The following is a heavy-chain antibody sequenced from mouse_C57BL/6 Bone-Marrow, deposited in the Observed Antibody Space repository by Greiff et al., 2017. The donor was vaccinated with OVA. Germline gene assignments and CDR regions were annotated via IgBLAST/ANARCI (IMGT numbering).Heavy chain of an antibody. Sequence: EVKLVESGGGLVKPGGSLKLSCAASGFTFSSYAMSWVRQTPEKRPEWVATISDGGSYTYYPDNVKGRFTISRDNAKNNLYLQMSHLKSEDTAMYYCARVLYYFDYWGQGTTLTVSS. V-gene: IGHV5-4*03. CDR3: ARVLYYFDY. CDR1: GFTFSSYA. J-gene: IGHJ2*01. CDR2: ISDGGSYT.